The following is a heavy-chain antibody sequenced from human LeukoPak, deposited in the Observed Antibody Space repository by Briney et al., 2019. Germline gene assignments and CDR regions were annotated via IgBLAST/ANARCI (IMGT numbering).Heavy chain of an antibody. CDR1: GYPFITYF. CDR3: AKAINYYDSSGYYLYYFDY. Sequence: GASVKVSCKASGYPFITYFMHWVRQAPGQGLEWMGWINPNSGDTYYPQEFQGRVAMTRDTSINTAYMDLSRLTSGDTAIYYCAKAINYYDSSGYYLYYFDYWGHGTPVTVSS. CDR2: INPNSGDT. J-gene: IGHJ4*01. V-gene: IGHV1-2*02. D-gene: IGHD3-22*01.